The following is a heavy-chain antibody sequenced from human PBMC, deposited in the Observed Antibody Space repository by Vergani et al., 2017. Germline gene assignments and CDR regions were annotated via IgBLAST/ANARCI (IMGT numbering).Heavy chain of an antibody. Sequence: QLQLQESGSGLVKPSQTLSLTCAVSGGPLSSGGYSWSWIRQPPGKGLEWIGYIYHSGSTYYNPSLKSRVTRSVDTSKNQFSLKLSSVTAADTAVYYCARARTEYXSSTSCDYYYYYYYMDVWGKGTTVTVSS. V-gene: IGHV4-30-2*01. J-gene: IGHJ6*03. CDR3: ARARTEYXSSTSCDYYYYYYYMDV. CDR2: IYHSGST. D-gene: IGHD2-2*01. CDR1: GGPLSSGGYS.